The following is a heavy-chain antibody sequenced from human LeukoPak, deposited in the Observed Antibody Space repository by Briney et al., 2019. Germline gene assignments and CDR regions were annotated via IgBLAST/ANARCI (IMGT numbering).Heavy chain of an antibody. V-gene: IGHV4-59*01. Sequence: PSETLSLTCTVSGGSISSYYWSWIRQPPGKGLEWIGYIYYSGSTDYNPSLMSRVTISVDTSKNQFSLKLSSVTAADTAVYYCARGVVWGSYRHFDYWGQGTLVTVSS. D-gene: IGHD3-16*02. CDR3: ARGVVWGSYRHFDY. CDR1: GGSISSYY. J-gene: IGHJ4*02. CDR2: IYYSGST.